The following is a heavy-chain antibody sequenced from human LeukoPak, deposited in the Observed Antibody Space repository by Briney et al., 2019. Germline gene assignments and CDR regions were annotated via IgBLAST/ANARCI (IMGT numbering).Heavy chain of an antibody. V-gene: IGHV1-46*01. D-gene: IGHD3-22*01. CDR3: ARDFIADSSGYFGDY. J-gene: IGHJ4*02. CDR2: INPSGGST. Sequence: ASVKVSCKASGYTFTSYYMHWVRQAPGQGLEWMGIINPSGGSTSYAQKFQGRVTMTRDTSTSTVYIELSSLRSEDTAVYYCARDFIADSSGYFGDYWGQGTLVTVSS. CDR1: GYTFTSYY.